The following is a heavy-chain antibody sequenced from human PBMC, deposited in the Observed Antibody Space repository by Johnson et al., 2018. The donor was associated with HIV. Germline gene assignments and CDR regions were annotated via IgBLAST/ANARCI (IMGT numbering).Heavy chain of an antibody. V-gene: IGHV3-23*04. CDR3: ARALARLDAFDL. J-gene: IGHJ3*01. CDR1: GFTFSNAW. CDR2: ISGSGGST. Sequence: VQLVESGGGLVQPGGSLRLSCAASGFTFSNAWMSWVRQAPGKGLEWVSAISGSGGSTYYADSVKGRFTISRDNSKNTLYLQMNSLRAEDTAVYYCARALARLDAFDLWGQGTMVTVSS.